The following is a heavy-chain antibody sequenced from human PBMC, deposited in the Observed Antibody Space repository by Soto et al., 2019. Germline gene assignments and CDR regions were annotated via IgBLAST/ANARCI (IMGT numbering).Heavy chain of an antibody. D-gene: IGHD2-2*01. J-gene: IGHJ5*02. Sequence: SETLSLTCVVYGGSFSGYYWSWIRQSPGKGLEWIGGINHRGSTNYNPSLESRVTISVDTSKNRFSLKLPSVTAADTAMYYCARDGFCTSTTCRVGNWFDPWGQGTLVTVSS. CDR3: ARDGFCTSTTCRVGNWFDP. CDR2: INHRGST. CDR1: GGSFSGYY. V-gene: IGHV4-34*01.